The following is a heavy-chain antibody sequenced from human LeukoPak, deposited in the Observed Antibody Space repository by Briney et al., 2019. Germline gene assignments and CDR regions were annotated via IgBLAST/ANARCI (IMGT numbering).Heavy chain of an antibody. D-gene: IGHD3-9*01. CDR2: ISSSSSYI. CDR1: GFTFSSYS. J-gene: IGHJ4*02. CDR3: ARQNSVLRYFDWLPGQGNYYFDY. Sequence: GGSLRLSCAASGFTFSSYSMNWVRQAPGKGLEWVSSISSSSSYIYYADSVKGRFTISRDNAKNSLYLQMNSLRAEDTAVYYCARQNSVLRYFDWLPGQGNYYFDYWGQGTLVTVSS. V-gene: IGHV3-21*01.